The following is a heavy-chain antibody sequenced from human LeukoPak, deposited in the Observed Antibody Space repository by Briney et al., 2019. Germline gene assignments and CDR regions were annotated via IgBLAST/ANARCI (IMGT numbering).Heavy chain of an antibody. Sequence: PSETLSLTCTVSGGSISSSTYYWGWIRQPPGKGLEWIGSIYYSGSTYYNPSLKSRVTISVDTSKNQFFLKLNSVTAADTTVYYCARRGMMNAFDIWGQGTMVTVSS. CDR2: IYYSGST. CDR1: GGSISSSTYY. J-gene: IGHJ3*02. CDR3: ARRGMMNAFDI. D-gene: IGHD3-16*01. V-gene: IGHV4-39*01.